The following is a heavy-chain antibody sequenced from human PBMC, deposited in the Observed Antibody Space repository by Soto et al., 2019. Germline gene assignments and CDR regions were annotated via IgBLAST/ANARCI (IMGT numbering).Heavy chain of an antibody. CDR2: ISAYNGNT. D-gene: IGHD3-9*01. CDR1: GYTFTSYG. CDR3: ARVDYDILTGNMGV. V-gene: IGHV1-18*01. J-gene: IGHJ6*02. Sequence: ASVKVSCKASGYTFTSYGISWVRQAPGQGLEWMGWISAYNGNTNYAQKLQGRVTMTTDTSTSTAYMELRSLRSDDTAVYYCARVDYDILTGNMGVWGQGTTVTVSS.